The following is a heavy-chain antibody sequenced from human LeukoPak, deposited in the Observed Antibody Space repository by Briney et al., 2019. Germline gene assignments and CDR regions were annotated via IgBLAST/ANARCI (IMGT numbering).Heavy chain of an antibody. CDR1: GYSFTSYW. Sequence: GESLKISCKGSGYSFTSYWIGWVRQMPGKGLEWMGIIYPGDSDTRYSPSFQGQVTISADKSISTAYLQWSSLKASDTAMYYCARGGYDFWSGYYNFDYWGQGTLVTVSS. CDR3: ARGGYDFWSGYYNFDY. J-gene: IGHJ4*02. D-gene: IGHD3-3*01. CDR2: IYPGDSDT. V-gene: IGHV5-51*01.